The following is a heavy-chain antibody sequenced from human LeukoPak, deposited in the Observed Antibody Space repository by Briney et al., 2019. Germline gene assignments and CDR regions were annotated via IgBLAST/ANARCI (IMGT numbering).Heavy chain of an antibody. Sequence: GASVKVSCKASGYTYTSYGISWVRQAPGQGLEWMGWISAYNGNTNYAQKLQGRVTMTTDTSTSTAYMELRSLRSDDTAVYYCARDTTPRYCSSTSCPKTFDYWGQGTLVTVSS. CDR1: GYTYTSYG. J-gene: IGHJ4*02. V-gene: IGHV1-18*01. CDR2: ISAYNGNT. D-gene: IGHD2-2*01. CDR3: ARDTTPRYCSSTSCPKTFDY.